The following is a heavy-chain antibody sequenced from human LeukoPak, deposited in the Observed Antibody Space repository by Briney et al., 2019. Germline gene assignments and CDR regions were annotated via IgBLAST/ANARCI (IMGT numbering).Heavy chain of an antibody. J-gene: IGHJ4*02. CDR1: GYSFTSYW. CDR3: ARRAVTAYGRYDY. D-gene: IGHD2-21*02. CDR2: IYPGDSDT. V-gene: IGHV5-51*01. Sequence: GESLKISCKVSGYSFTSYWIGWVRQMPGKGLEWMGTIYPGDSDTRYSPSFQGQVTISADKSISTAYLQWSSLKASDTAMYYCARRAVTAYGRYDYWGQGTLVTVSS.